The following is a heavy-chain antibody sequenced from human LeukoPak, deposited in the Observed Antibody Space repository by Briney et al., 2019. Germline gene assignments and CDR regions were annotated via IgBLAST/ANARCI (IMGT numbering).Heavy chain of an antibody. CDR2: IIPIFGTA. J-gene: IGHJ4*02. CDR1: GGTFSSXA. V-gene: IGHV1-69*01. Sequence: ASGGTFSSXAXXXVRXAXGQGXXXXXGIIPIFGTATYAQKFQGRVTITADESTSTAYMELSSLRSEDTAVYYCARDWVGERFPLAYWGQGTLVTVSS. D-gene: IGHD3-16*01. CDR3: ARDWVGERFPLAY.